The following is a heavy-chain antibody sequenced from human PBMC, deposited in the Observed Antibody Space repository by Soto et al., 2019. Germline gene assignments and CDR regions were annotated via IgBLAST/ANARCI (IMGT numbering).Heavy chain of an antibody. Sequence: EVQLLESGGGLVQPGGSLRLSCAASGFTFSNYAMNWVRQAPGKGLEWVSVISGSGSSTYYADSVKGRFSISRDHSKNTLYPQMSSLRADDTAVYYCARRSPSWAFDIWGQGTMVTVSS. CDR2: ISGSGSST. J-gene: IGHJ3*02. V-gene: IGHV3-23*01. D-gene: IGHD2-15*01. CDR3: ARRSPSWAFDI. CDR1: GFTFSNYA.